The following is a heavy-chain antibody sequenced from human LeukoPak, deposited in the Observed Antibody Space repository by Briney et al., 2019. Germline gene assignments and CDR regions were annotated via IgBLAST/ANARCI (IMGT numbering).Heavy chain of an antibody. J-gene: IGHJ4*02. CDR2: ISSSSSYI. D-gene: IGHD5-12*01. Sequence: GGSLRLSCAASGFTFSSYSMNWVRQAPGKGLEWVSSISSSSSYIYYADSVKGRFTISRDNSKNTLYLQMNSLRAEDTAVYYCAKGSGYDTDFDYWGQGTLVSVSS. CDR1: GFTFSSYS. V-gene: IGHV3-21*04. CDR3: AKGSGYDTDFDY.